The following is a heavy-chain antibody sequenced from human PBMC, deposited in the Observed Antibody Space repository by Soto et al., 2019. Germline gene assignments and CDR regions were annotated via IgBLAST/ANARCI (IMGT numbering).Heavy chain of an antibody. Sequence: KGSCKASGCTFTNAGISWGRQAPGQGRGWMRWLSANNGNNNYAQTLQGRVTMTTGTSASTAYMELRSLRSDDTAVYYCARDLPYYDFWSGYYEGGPNWFDPWGQGTLVTVAS. V-gene: IGHV1-18*01. CDR1: GCTFTNAG. J-gene: IGHJ5*02. CDR2: LSANNGNN. CDR3: ARDLPYYDFWSGYYEGGPNWFDP. D-gene: IGHD3-3*01.